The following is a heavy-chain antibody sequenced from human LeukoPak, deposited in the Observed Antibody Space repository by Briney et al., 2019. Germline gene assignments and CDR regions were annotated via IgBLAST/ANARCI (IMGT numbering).Heavy chain of an antibody. CDR1: GFTASGFPFSAYW. D-gene: IGHD6-13*01. CDR3: ARAGYSSSWTHRAFDI. Sequence: GGSLRLSCAASGFTASGFPFSAYWMHWVRQAPGKGLMWVSHIKIDRSTSYADSVKGRFTISRDNAKNTLYLQMNSLRAEDTAVYYCARAGYSSSWTHRAFDIWGQGTMVTVSS. V-gene: IGHV3-74*01. CDR2: IKIDRST. J-gene: IGHJ3*02.